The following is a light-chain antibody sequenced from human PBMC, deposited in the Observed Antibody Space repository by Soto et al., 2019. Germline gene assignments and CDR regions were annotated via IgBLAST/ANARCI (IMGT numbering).Light chain of an antibody. CDR3: MQATQQTWT. V-gene: IGKV2-24*01. CDR2: KIS. J-gene: IGKJ1*01. CDR1: QSLVHSDGNTY. Sequence: DFVMTQTPLSSPVTLGQPSSISCRSSQSLVHSDGNTYLSCLQQRPGQPPRLLIYKISNRFSGVPERYSGSGAGTHFTLTINRVEAEDVGLYYCMQATQQTWTFGQGTKVDIK.